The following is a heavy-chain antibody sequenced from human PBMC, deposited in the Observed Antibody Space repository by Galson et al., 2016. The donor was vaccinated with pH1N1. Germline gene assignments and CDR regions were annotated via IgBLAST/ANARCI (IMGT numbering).Heavy chain of an antibody. CDR2: ISGSGGRK. D-gene: IGHD4-17*01. J-gene: IGHJ3*02. CDR3: AKGGYGDYGLDVFDI. Sequence: SLRLSCAASGSNSDYNMNWVRLAPGKGLEWVSSISGSGGRKPYSDSVQGRFIITRDNSKNTLYQQMNSLRAGDTALYFCAKGGYGDYGLDVFDIWGQGTMVIVSS. V-gene: IGHV3-23*01. CDR1: GSNSDYN.